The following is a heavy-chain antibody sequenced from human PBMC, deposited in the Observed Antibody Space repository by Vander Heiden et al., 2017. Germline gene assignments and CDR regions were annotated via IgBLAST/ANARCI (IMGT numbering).Heavy chain of an antibody. CDR3: AKDTIWFGEGDAFDI. CDR2: ISGSGGST. J-gene: IGHJ3*02. V-gene: IGHV3-23*01. CDR1: GLPFSSYA. Sequence: EVQLLESGGGLVQPGGSLRLSCAASGLPFSSYAMSWVLRAPGKGLEWVSAISGSGGSTYYADSVKGRFTISRDNSKNTLYLQMNSLRAEDTAVYYCAKDTIWFGEGDAFDIWGQGTMVTVSS. D-gene: IGHD3-10*01.